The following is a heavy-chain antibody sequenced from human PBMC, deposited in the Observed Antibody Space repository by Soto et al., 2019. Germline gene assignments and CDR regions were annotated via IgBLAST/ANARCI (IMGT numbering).Heavy chain of an antibody. V-gene: IGHV3-7*01. D-gene: IGHD3-16*01. J-gene: IGHJ4*02. CDR2: IKKDGSEI. CDR1: GFNVMSYW. CDR3: ARDIGFDYVN. Sequence: VGSLRLSCAVSGFNVMSYWMSWVRQAPGKGLEWVASIKKDGSEIYYLHSVRGRFSISRDSAGNALHLTMNYLSAEDTGVYFCARDIGFDYVNWGQGTLVTVSS.